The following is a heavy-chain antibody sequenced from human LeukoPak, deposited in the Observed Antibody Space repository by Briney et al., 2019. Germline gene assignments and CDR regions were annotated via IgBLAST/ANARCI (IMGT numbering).Heavy chain of an antibody. J-gene: IGHJ4*02. Sequence: GGSLRLPCAASGFTFRSYNMNWVRQAPGKRPEWVSSISSSSSYIYYADSVKGRFTISRDNAKNSLYLQMNSLRAEDTALYYCARGASRADYWGQGTLVTVSS. CDR1: GFTFRSYN. CDR3: ARGASRADY. V-gene: IGHV3-21*01. CDR2: ISSSSSYI.